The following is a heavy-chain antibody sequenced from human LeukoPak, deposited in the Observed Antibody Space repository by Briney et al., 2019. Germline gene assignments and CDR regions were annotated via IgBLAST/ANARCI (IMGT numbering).Heavy chain of an antibody. CDR2: ISWNSGSA. Sequence: PGGSLRLSCAASGFTFDDYFMHWVRHAPGRGLEWVAGISWNSGSAGYADSVKGRFTISRDNAKKSLFLQMNSLRTEDTALYYCAKDRTYSGYDAIDHWGQGTLVTVSS. D-gene: IGHD5-12*01. J-gene: IGHJ4*02. V-gene: IGHV3-9*01. CDR3: AKDRTYSGYDAIDH. CDR1: GFTFDDYF.